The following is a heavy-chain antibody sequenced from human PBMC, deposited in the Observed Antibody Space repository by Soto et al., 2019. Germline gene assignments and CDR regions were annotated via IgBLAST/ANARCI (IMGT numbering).Heavy chain of an antibody. J-gene: IGHJ6*02. CDR2: IDPSDSHT. Sequence: PGESLKISCKGSGYSFTSYWISWVRQMPGKGLEWMGRIDPSDSHTNYSPSFQGHVTISADKSISTAYLQWSSLKASDTAMYYCARHAGRVWFGESSPYYYYYGMDVWGQGTTVTVSS. CDR3: ARHAGRVWFGESSPYYYYYGMDV. CDR1: GYSFTSYW. D-gene: IGHD3-10*01. V-gene: IGHV5-10-1*01.